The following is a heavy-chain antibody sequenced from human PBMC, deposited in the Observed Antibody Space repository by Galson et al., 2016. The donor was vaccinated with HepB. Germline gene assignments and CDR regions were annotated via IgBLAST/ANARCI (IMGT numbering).Heavy chain of an antibody. Sequence: SVKVSCKVSGYSFTNYDFNWVRQAPGQGLEWLGWMTPNSGKTGYAQQFQGRLTLTRDTSTSTAYMELSSLTSDDTAVYFCARNREFTGNFDYWGQGALVTVSS. CDR1: GYSFTNYD. CDR2: MTPNSGKT. D-gene: IGHD2-8*02. J-gene: IGHJ4*02. CDR3: ARNREFTGNFDY. V-gene: IGHV1-8*02.